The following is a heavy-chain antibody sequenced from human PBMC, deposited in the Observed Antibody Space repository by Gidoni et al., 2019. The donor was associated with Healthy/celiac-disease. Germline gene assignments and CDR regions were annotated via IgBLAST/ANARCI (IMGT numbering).Heavy chain of an antibody. CDR2: VSAYNGNT. D-gene: IGHD6-19*01. Sequence: QVQLVQSGAEVKKPGASVKVSCKASGYTFTSNGISWVRQAPGQGLEWMGRVSAYNGNTNYAQKLQGRVTMTTDTSTSTAYMELRSLRSDDTAVYYCARDLAVAGTAPFDYWGQGTLVTVSS. J-gene: IGHJ4*02. V-gene: IGHV1-18*01. CDR1: GYTFTSNG. CDR3: ARDLAVAGTAPFDY.